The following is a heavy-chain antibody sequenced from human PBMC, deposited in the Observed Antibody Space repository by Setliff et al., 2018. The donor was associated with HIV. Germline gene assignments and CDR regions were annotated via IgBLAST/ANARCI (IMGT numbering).Heavy chain of an antibody. V-gene: IGHV3-15*07. CDR2: IKSKTDGGTI. J-gene: IGHJ4*02. CDR1: GFTCSNAW. CDR3: FKSTGWLPGN. D-gene: IGHD2-8*02. Sequence: GGSLRLSCAASGFTCSNAWMNWVRQAQGKGLEWDGRIKSKTDGGTIDYSAPVKGIFTNSTDDSKNVLYLQMDTLKTEETAIYYCFKSTGWLPGNWGQGTLVTVSS.